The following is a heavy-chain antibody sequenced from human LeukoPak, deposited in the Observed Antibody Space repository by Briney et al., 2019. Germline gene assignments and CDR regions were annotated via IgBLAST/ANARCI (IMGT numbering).Heavy chain of an antibody. CDR3: VMGHYYDSSGYYEGLDY. Sequence: EASVKVSYKASGGTFSSYAISWVRQAPGQGLEWMGGIIPIFGTANYAQKFQGRVTITADESTSTAYMELSSLRSEDTAVYYCVMGHYYDSSGYYEGLDYWGQGTLVTVSS. J-gene: IGHJ4*02. CDR2: IIPIFGTA. V-gene: IGHV1-69*01. D-gene: IGHD3-22*01. CDR1: GGTFSSYA.